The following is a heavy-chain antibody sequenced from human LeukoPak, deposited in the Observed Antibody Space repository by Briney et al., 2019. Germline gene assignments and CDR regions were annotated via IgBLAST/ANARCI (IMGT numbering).Heavy chain of an antibody. CDR3: ARGAYTYCSGGSCYWEVTAY. CDR1: GFTFSSYG. V-gene: IGHV3-33*01. Sequence: GGSLRLSYAASGFTFSSYGMQWVRQAPGKGLEWVAVIWYDGSNKYYADSVKGRFTISRDNSKNTLYLQMNSLRAEDAAVYYCARGAYTYCSGGSCYWEVTAYWGQGTLVTVSS. D-gene: IGHD2-15*01. CDR2: IWYDGSNK. J-gene: IGHJ4*02.